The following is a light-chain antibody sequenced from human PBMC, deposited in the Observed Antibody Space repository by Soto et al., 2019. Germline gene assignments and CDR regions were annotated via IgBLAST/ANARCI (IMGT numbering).Light chain of an antibody. V-gene: IGKV3-15*01. CDR2: GAS. J-gene: IGKJ5*01. CDR1: QSVSSN. CDR3: KQYDNWPPIT. Sequence: EIVMTQSPATLSVSPGERATLSCRASQSVSSNLAWYQQKPGQAPRLLIYGASTRATGIPARFSGSGSGTEFTLTISSLQSEDFAVYYCKQYDNWPPITFGQATRLDIK.